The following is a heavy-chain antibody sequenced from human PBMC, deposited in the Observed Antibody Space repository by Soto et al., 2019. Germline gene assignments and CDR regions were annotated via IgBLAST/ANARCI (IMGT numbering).Heavy chain of an antibody. Sequence: GGSLRLSCAASGFTFSSYWMHWVRQAPGKGLVWVSRINDDGSSTNYADSVKGRFTISRDNAKNTVYLQMNSLRAEDTAVYYCVRVNGYTYGWDYFDYWGQGALVTVSS. CDR3: VRVNGYTYGWDYFDY. V-gene: IGHV3-74*01. J-gene: IGHJ4*02. D-gene: IGHD5-18*01. CDR2: INDDGSST. CDR1: GFTFSSYW.